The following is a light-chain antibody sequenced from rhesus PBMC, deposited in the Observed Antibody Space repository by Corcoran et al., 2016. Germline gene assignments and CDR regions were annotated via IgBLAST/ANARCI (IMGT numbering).Light chain of an antibody. Sequence: DIQMTQSPSSLSASVGDTVTITCRARQNIGTWLDWYQQTPGKAPKLLIYKASTLHTGVPSRFSGSGSGTDFTLTISSLQPEDFATYNCLHYSSPPWTFGQGTTVEIK. CDR1: QNIGTW. CDR3: LHYSSPPWT. V-gene: IGKV1-22*01. CDR2: KAS. J-gene: IGKJ1*01.